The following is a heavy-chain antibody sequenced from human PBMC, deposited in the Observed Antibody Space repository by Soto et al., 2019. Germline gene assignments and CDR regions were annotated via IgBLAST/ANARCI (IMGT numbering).Heavy chain of an antibody. V-gene: IGHV1-69*12. D-gene: IGHD3-22*01. CDR3: VRGPDYEGYFDY. CDR1: GTTFSNFA. Sequence: QVRLVQSGAEVKKTGSSVKVSCEASGTTFSNFAIGLVRQAPGQGLEWMGGIILPFGTPNYAQKFQGRVTISADESMTTAYMELRGLRSEDTAVYYCVRGPDYEGYFDYWGQGTLVTVSS. J-gene: IGHJ4*02. CDR2: IILPFGTP.